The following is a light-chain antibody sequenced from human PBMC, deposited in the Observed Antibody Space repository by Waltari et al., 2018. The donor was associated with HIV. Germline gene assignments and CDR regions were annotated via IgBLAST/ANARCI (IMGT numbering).Light chain of an antibody. Sequence: DIVMTQSPDSLTVSLGERATINYKSSRSVLYSSDNKNYLVWYQQKSGQSPKVVISWASTRESGVPDRFSGSGSGTDFTLTISSLQAEDVALYYCQQYFKTPYTFGQGTKVEI. J-gene: IGKJ2*01. CDR2: WAS. V-gene: IGKV4-1*01. CDR1: RSVLYSSDNKNY. CDR3: QQYFKTPYT.